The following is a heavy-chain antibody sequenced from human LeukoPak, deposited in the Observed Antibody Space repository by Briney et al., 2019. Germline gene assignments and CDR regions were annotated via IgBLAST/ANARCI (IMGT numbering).Heavy chain of an antibody. CDR2: MSGNGGTT. J-gene: IGHJ4*02. Sequence: PGGSLRLSCAASGFTFNNYAMSWVRQAPGKGLEWVSAMSGNGGTTYYADSVKGRFTISGDNSKNTLYLQMNNLRAEDTAVYYCAGGYVSSGYFDYWGQGTLVTVSS. D-gene: IGHD2-15*01. V-gene: IGHV3-23*01. CDR3: AGGYVSSGYFDY. CDR1: GFTFNNYA.